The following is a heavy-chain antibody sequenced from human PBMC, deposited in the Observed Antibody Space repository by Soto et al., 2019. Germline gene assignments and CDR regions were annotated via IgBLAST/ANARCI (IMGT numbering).Heavy chain of an antibody. CDR1: GFTFSSYG. V-gene: IGHV3-33*01. J-gene: IGHJ4*02. Sequence: QVQLVESGGGVVQPGRSLRLSCAASGFTFSSYGMHWVRQAPGKGLEWVAVIWYDGSNKYYADSVKGRFTISRDNSKNPLYLQMNSLRAEDMAVYYCARDRRITMVRGVKGLLDYWGQGTLVTVSS. CDR2: IWYDGSNK. CDR3: ARDRRITMVRGVKGLLDY. D-gene: IGHD3-10*01.